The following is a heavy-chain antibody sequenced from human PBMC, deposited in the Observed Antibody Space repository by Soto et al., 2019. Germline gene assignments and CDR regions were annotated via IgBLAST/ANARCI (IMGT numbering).Heavy chain of an antibody. J-gene: IGHJ4*01. Sequence: QVQLQESGPGLVKPSQTLSLTCTVSGGSISSADYYWSWIRQPPGKGLEWIGYFHSSGATYKDPSLKRRVTISVDTSENQISLKLDSVTAADTAVYYCASIWFGDFDYWGHGTLVTVSS. CDR2: FHSSGAT. V-gene: IGHV4-30-4*01. CDR1: GGSISSADYY. CDR3: ASIWFGDFDY. D-gene: IGHD3-10*01.